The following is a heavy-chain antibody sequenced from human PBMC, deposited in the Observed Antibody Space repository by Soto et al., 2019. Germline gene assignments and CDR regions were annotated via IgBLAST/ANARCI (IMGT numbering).Heavy chain of an antibody. J-gene: IGHJ4*02. CDR2: IYYRGST. CDR1: GGSISSYY. V-gene: IGHV4-59*08. D-gene: IGHD3-16*01. Sequence: QVQLQESGPGLVKPSETLSLTCTVSGGSISSYYWSWIRQPPGKGLEWIGNIYYRGSTNYNPSLKSRVTISVHTPKNQSSQTLSSVTAADTAVDYCARLWGCSVDYWGQGTLVTVSS. CDR3: ARLWGCSVDY.